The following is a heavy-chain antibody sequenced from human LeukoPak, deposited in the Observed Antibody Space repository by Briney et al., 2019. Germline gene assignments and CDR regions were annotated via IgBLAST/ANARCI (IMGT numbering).Heavy chain of an antibody. Sequence: SETLSLTCSLSGGFISNYYWTWIRQPAGKGLEWIGRTYTSGTTNYNPSLKSRVTISVDTSKNQFSLKLSSVTAADTAVYYCARVLTGGSGTPYWYFDLWGRGTLVTVSS. CDR2: TYTSGTT. CDR1: GGFISNYY. V-gene: IGHV4-4*07. J-gene: IGHJ2*01. CDR3: ARVLTGGSGTPYWYFDL. D-gene: IGHD3-10*01.